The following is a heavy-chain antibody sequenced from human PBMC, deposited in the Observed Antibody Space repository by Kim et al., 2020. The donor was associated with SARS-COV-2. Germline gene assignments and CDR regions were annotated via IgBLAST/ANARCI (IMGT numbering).Heavy chain of an antibody. Sequence: GGSLRLSCAASGFTFSSFGMHWVRQAPGKGLEWVAAISYDGSNKYYADSVKGRFTISRDKSKNTLYLQMNSLRAEDTAVYYCAKSMGMIDFDYWGQGTLVTVSS. CDR2: ISYDGSNK. D-gene: IGHD3-22*01. CDR3: AKSMGMIDFDY. V-gene: IGHV3-30*18. CDR1: GFTFSSFG. J-gene: IGHJ4*02.